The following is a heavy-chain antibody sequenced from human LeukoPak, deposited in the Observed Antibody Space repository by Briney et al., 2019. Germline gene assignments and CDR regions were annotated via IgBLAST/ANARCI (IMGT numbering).Heavy chain of an antibody. J-gene: IGHJ6*02. CDR2: IYAGGTT. Sequence: GGSLRLSCTASGFTVTNNYMSWVRQAPGKGLEWVSVIYAGGTTSYADSVKGRFTISRDSSKNTLYLQMNSLRAEDTAVYYCAREGYASGTRYGMDVWGQGTTVTVSS. V-gene: IGHV3-66*01. D-gene: IGHD3-10*01. CDR1: GFTVTNNY. CDR3: AREGYASGTRYGMDV.